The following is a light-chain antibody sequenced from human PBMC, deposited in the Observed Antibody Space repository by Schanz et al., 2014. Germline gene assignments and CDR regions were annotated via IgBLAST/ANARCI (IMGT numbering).Light chain of an antibody. CDR3: LQDYTYPFT. V-gene: IGKV1-5*01. J-gene: IGKJ2*01. CDR2: DAS. CDR1: QSISSW. Sequence: DIQMTQSPSTLSASVGDRVIITCRASQSISSWLAWYQRKPGKAPSLLIYDASTLEGGVPSRFSGSESGTEFTLTISSLQPEDSATYYCLQDYTYPFTFGQGTKLEIK.